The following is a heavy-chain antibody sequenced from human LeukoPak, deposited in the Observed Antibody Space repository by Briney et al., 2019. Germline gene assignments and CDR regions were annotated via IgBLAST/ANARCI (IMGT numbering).Heavy chain of an antibody. D-gene: IGHD1-26*01. Sequence: ASVKVSCKASGYTFTSYYMHWVRQAPGQGLEWMGIINPSGGSTSYAPKFQGRVTMTRDMSTSTVYMELSSLRSEDTAVYYCARGSGARGLWYYMDVWGKGTTVTVSS. CDR2: INPSGGST. CDR3: ARGSGARGLWYYMDV. V-gene: IGHV1-46*01. CDR1: GYTFTSYY. J-gene: IGHJ6*03.